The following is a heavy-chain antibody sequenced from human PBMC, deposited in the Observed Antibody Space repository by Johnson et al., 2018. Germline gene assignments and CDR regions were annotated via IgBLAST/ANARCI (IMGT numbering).Heavy chain of an antibody. Sequence: VQLVESGGGLVQPGRSLRLSCAASGFTFDDYAMHWVRQAPGKGLEWVSGISWNSGRIGYAASVKGRFTISRDNAKNSLYLQMNSLGAEDWALYYCAKDGGYCRSTSGHGMHYYYMDVGVKGATVTVSS. CDR3: AKDGGYCRSTSGHGMHYYYMDV. D-gene: IGHD2-2*01. J-gene: IGHJ6*03. V-gene: IGHV3-9*01. CDR1: GFTFDDYA. CDR2: ISWNSGRI.